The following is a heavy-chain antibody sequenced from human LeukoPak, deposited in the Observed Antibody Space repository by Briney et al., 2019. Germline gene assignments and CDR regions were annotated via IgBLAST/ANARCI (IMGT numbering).Heavy chain of an antibody. D-gene: IGHD3-3*01. Sequence: SETLSLTCAVYGGSFSCYYWSWIRQPPGKGLEWIGEINHSGSTNYNPSLKSRVTISVDTSKNQFSLKLSSVTAADTAVYYCARESGDYDFWSGYYRGAFDYWGQGTLVTVSS. CDR1: GGSFSCYY. V-gene: IGHV4-34*01. CDR2: INHSGST. J-gene: IGHJ4*02. CDR3: ARESGDYDFWSGYYRGAFDY.